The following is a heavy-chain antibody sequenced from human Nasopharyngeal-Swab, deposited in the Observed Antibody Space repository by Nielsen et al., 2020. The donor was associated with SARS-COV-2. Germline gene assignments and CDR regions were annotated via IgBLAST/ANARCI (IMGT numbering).Heavy chain of an antibody. J-gene: IGHJ5*02. CDR2: INSDGSST. Sequence: GGSLRLSCAASGFTFSSYWMHWVRQAPGKGLVWVSRINSDGSSTSYADSVKGRFTISRDNAKNTLYLQMNSLRAEDTAVYYCARAHSGSGSYYWFDPRGQGTPVTVSS. CDR3: ARAHSGSGSYYWFDP. V-gene: IGHV3-74*01. D-gene: IGHD3-10*01. CDR1: GFTFSSYW.